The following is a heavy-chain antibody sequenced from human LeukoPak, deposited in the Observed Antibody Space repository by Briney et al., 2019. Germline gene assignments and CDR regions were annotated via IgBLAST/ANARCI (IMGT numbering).Heavy chain of an antibody. CDR1: GFTVSSNY. Sequence: GGSLRLSCAASGFTVSSNYMSWVRQAPGKGLEWVSVIYSGGSTYYADSVKGSFTISRDNSKNTLYLQMNSLRAEDTAVYYCARKGYSYGPLDYWGQGTLVTVSS. J-gene: IGHJ4*02. CDR2: IYSGGST. CDR3: ARKGYSYGPLDY. D-gene: IGHD5-18*01. V-gene: IGHV3-66*01.